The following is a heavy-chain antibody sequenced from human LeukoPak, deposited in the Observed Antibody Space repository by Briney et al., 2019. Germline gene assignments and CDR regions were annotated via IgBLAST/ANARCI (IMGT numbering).Heavy chain of an antibody. V-gene: IGHV4-59*11. J-gene: IGHJ5*02. CDR3: ARVYRNWFDP. CDR1: GGSISSHY. CDR2: IYYSGST. D-gene: IGHD1-14*01. Sequence: SETLSLTWTVSGGSISSHYWSWIRQPPGKGLEWIGYIYYSGSTNYNPSLKSRVTISVDTSKNQFSLKLSSVTAADTAVYYCARVYRNWFDPWGQGTLVTVSS.